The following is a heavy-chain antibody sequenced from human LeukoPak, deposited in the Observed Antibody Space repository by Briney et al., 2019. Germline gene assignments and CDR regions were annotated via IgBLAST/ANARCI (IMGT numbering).Heavy chain of an antibody. D-gene: IGHD3-22*01. CDR1: GFTISYYS. Sequence: GGSLRLSCAASGFTISYYSMNWVRRAPGKGLEWVSYISSSGSTIYYADSVKGRFTISRDNAKNSLYLQMNSLRAEDTAVYYCARGAYYYDSSTYLSDVAYWGQGTLVTVSS. CDR3: ARGAYYYDSSTYLSDVAY. J-gene: IGHJ4*02. V-gene: IGHV3-48*01. CDR2: ISSSGSTI.